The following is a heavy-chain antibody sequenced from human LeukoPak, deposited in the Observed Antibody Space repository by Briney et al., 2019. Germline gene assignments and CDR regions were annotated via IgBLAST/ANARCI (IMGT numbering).Heavy chain of an antibody. CDR1: AFHLSTHE. V-gene: IGHV3-48*03. Sequence: GGSLRISCAASAFHLSTHEMNWVRQAPGKCLEWIADITISGHTKNYADSVKGRFTISRDNARTSLYLQMNSLRVEDTGVYYCARGDPHADLWGQGTLVIVSS. J-gene: IGHJ5*02. CDR2: ITISGHTK. CDR3: ARGDPHADL.